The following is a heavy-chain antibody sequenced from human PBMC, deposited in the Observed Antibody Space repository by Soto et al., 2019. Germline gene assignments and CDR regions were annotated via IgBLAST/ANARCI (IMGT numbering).Heavy chain of an antibody. CDR1: GGSISSGGYY. J-gene: IGHJ4*02. CDR2: IYYSGST. V-gene: IGHV4-31*03. D-gene: IGHD6-13*01. Sequence: KASETLSLTCTVSGGSISSGGYYWSWIRQHPGKGLEWIGYIYYSGSTYYNPSLKSRVTISVDTSKNQFSLKLSSVTAADTAVYYCASASAWGSSWYGSFDYWGQGTLVTVSS. CDR3: ASASAWGSSWYGSFDY.